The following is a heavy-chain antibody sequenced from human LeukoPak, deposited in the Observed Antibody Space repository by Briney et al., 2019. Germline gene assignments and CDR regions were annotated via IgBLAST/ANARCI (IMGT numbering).Heavy chain of an antibody. CDR2: ISYDGSNK. J-gene: IGHJ4*02. Sequence: GRSLRLSCAASGFTFSSYGMHWVRQAPGKGLEWVAVISYDGSNKYYADSVKGRFTISRDNSKNTLYLQMNSLRAEDTAVYYCAKEMSRMAMVAWGQGTVVTVSS. D-gene: IGHD5-18*01. CDR1: GFTFSSYG. CDR3: AKEMSRMAMVA. V-gene: IGHV3-30*18.